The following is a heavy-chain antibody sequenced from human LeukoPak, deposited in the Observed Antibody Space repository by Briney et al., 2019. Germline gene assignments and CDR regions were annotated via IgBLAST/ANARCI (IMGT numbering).Heavy chain of an antibody. V-gene: IGHV3-9*01. D-gene: IGHD2-2*01. J-gene: IGHJ4*02. CDR1: GFTFDDYP. Sequence: SGRSLRLFCAASGFTFDDYPMHWVRQAPGKGLEGVSGMSWNSGSIGHAASVKDPFTISRDNAKNSLYLQMNSLRAEDTAVYYCASGAVPAAMDYWGQGTLVTVSS. CDR3: ASGAVPAAMDY. CDR2: MSWNSGSI.